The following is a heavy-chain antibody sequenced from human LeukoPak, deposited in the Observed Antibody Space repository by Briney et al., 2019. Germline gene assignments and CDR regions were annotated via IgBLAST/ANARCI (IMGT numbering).Heavy chain of an antibody. CDR2: ISNDGSNK. CDR1: GFTFSKYT. J-gene: IGHJ5*02. V-gene: IGHV3-30*04. Sequence: GGSLRLSCAASGFTFSKYTIHWVRQAPGKGLEWVAVISNDGSNKYYADSVKGRFTISRDNSKNTLYLQMDSLRAEDTAVYYCARGDFGVVLTYSWFDPWGQGTLVTVSS. D-gene: IGHD3-3*01. CDR3: ARGDFGVVLTYSWFDP.